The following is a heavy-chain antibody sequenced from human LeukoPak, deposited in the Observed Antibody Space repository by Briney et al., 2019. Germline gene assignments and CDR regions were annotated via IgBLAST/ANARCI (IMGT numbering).Heavy chain of an antibody. D-gene: IGHD6-19*01. CDR2: IYYSGST. J-gene: IGHJ2*01. CDR1: GGSISSYY. CDR3: AGVSGYSSGWYWYFDL. V-gene: IGHV4-59*01. Sequence: PSETLSLTCTVSGGSISSYYWSWIRQPPGKGLEWIGYIYYSGSTNYNPSLKSRVTISVDTSKNQFSLKLSSVTAADTAVYYCAGVSGYSSGWYWYFDLWGRGTLVTVSS.